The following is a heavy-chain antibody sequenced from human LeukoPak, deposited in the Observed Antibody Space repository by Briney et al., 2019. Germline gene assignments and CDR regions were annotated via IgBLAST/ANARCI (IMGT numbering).Heavy chain of an antibody. V-gene: IGHV4-61*02. J-gene: IGHJ4*02. D-gene: IGHD3-10*01. Sequence: SQTLSLTCTVSGGSISSASYYWSWIRQPAGKGLEWIGRIYISGSTNYKSSLKSRVTISVDTSKNQFSLKLSSVTAADTAVYYCARDSSIDYGSGFVYDYWGQGTLVTVSS. CDR1: GGSISSASYY. CDR2: IYISGST. CDR3: ARDSSIDYGSGFVYDY.